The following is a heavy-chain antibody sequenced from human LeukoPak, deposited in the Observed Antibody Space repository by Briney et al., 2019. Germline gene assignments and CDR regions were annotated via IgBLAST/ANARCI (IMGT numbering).Heavy chain of an antibody. V-gene: IGHV5-51*01. J-gene: IGHJ4*02. CDR2: IYPGDSDT. CDR1: GYSFTSYW. CDR3: VRRYCSSTSCPLTFDY. D-gene: IGHD2-2*01. Sequence: GESLKISCKGSGYSFTSYWIGWVRQMPGKGLEWMGIIYPGDSDTRYSPSFQGQVTISADKSISTAYLQWSSLKASDTAMYYCVRRYCSSTSCPLTFDYWGQGTLDTVSS.